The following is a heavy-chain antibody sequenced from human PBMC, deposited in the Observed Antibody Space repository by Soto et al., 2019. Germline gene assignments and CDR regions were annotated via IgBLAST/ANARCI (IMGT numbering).Heavy chain of an antibody. Sequence: GGSLRLSCAASGFTLSSYGMHWVRQAPGKGLEWVAVIWYDGSNKYYADSVKGRFTISRDNSKNTLYLQMNSLRAEDMAVYYCARDQEDDIGWMDVWGKGTTVTVSS. CDR1: GFTLSSYG. J-gene: IGHJ6*04. V-gene: IGHV3-33*01. CDR2: IWYDGSNK. D-gene: IGHD3-9*01. CDR3: ARDQEDDIGWMDV.